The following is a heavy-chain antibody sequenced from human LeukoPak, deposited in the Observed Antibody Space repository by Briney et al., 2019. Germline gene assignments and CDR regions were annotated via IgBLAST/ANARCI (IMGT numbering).Heavy chain of an antibody. CDR2: IYYSGST. V-gene: IGHV4-31*03. Sequence: SQTPSLTCTVSGGSISSGGYYWSWIRQHPGKGLEWIGYIYYSGSTYYNPSLKSRVTISVDTSKNQFSLKLSSVTAADTAVYYCARDTFFSSSWYEGGIQYYYGMDVWGQGTTVTVSS. J-gene: IGHJ6*02. CDR3: ARDTFFSSSWYEGGIQYYYGMDV. CDR1: GGSISSGGYY. D-gene: IGHD6-13*01.